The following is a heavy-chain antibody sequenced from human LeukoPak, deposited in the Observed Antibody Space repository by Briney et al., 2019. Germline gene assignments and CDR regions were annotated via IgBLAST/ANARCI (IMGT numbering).Heavy chain of an antibody. V-gene: IGHV4-59*01. CDR2: IFYSGST. CDR1: GGSISSYY. J-gene: IGHJ5*02. D-gene: IGHD7-27*01. Sequence: SETLSLTCTVSGGSISSYYWSWIRQPPGKGLEWIGYIFYSGSTNYNPSLKSRVTILVDTSKNQFFLRLSSVTAVDTAVYYCARNIRPGDLNWFDPWGQGTLVTVSS. CDR3: ARNIRPGDLNWFDP.